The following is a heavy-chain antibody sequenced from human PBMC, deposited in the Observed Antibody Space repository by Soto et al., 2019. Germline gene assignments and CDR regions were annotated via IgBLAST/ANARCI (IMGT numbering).Heavy chain of an antibody. D-gene: IGHD3-10*01. CDR1: GYAFTSYY. J-gene: IGHJ3*02. CDR2: IYPSGGDS. V-gene: IGHV1-46*01. CDR3: ARRETQVGEDAIDM. Sequence: QVQLVQSGPEVRRPGASVTVSCKTSGYAFTSYYVHWVRQAPGQGLEWIGIIYPSGGDSSSAQKFQGRVTLTSDTSTSTVFMELGSLRYEDTAVYYCARRETQVGEDAIDMWGQGTVVTVSS.